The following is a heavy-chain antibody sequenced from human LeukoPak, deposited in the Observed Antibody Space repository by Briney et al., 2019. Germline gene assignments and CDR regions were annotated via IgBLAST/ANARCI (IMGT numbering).Heavy chain of an antibody. D-gene: IGHD6-13*01. Sequence: KPGGSLRLSCAASGFIFSSYSMNWVRQAPGKGLEWVSSITSSSNYIYYADSVKGRFTISRDNAKSSLYLQMNSLIVEDTAVYYCAREGIAGPKDVWGKGTTVTVSS. CDR3: AREGIAGPKDV. J-gene: IGHJ6*04. CDR2: ITSSSNYI. V-gene: IGHV3-21*01. CDR1: GFIFSSYS.